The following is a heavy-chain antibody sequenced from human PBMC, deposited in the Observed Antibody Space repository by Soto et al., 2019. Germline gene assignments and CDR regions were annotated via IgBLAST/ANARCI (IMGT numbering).Heavy chain of an antibody. V-gene: IGHV3-9*01. CDR2: ISWNSGSI. CDR1: GFAFDDYA. J-gene: IGHJ6*02. CDR3: AKDAALAVAGTIADYYYGMDV. Sequence: PGGSLRLSCAASGFAFDDYAMHWFRQAPGKGLEWVSGISWNSGSIGYADSVKGRFTISRDNAKNSLYLQMNSLRAEDTALYYCAKDAALAVAGTIADYYYGMDVWGQGTTVTVSS. D-gene: IGHD6-19*01.